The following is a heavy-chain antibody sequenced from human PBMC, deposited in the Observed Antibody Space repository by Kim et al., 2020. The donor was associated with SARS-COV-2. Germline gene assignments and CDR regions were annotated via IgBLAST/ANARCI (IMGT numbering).Heavy chain of an antibody. CDR2: INTNTGNP. CDR3: ARTYSSSWYWFDP. D-gene: IGHD6-13*01. V-gene: IGHV7-4-1*02. J-gene: IGHJ5*02. CDR1: GYTFTTYA. Sequence: ASVKVSCKASGYTFTTYAMNWVRQAPGQGLEWMGWINTNTGNPTYAQGFTGRFVFSLDTSVSTAYLQISNLKAEDTAVYYCARTYSSSWYWFDPWGQGTLVTVSS.